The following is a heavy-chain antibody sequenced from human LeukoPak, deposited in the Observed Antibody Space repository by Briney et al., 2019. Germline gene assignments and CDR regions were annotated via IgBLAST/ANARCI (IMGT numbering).Heavy chain of an antibody. CDR2: IDYSGRT. D-gene: IGHD7-27*01. Sequence: SETLSLTCTVSGGSISSYYWSWIRQPPEKGLEWIGYIDYSGRTNYNPSLKSRVTISVDTSKNQFSLKLSSVTAADTAVYYCARHKWGGNDNDAFDIWGQGTMVTVSS. CDR1: GGSISSYY. CDR3: ARHKWGGNDNDAFDI. V-gene: IGHV4-59*08. J-gene: IGHJ3*02.